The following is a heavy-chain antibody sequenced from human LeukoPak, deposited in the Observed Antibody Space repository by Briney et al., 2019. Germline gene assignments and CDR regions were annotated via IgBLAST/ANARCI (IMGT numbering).Heavy chain of an antibody. D-gene: IGHD4-17*01. CDR2: ISYDGSNK. CDR1: GFTFSSYA. CDR3: ARDKPLGGDLDAFDI. V-gene: IGHV3-30-3*01. Sequence: TGGSLRLSCAASGFTFSSYAMHWVRQAPGKGLEWVAVISYDGSNKYYADSVKGRFTISRDNSKNTLYLQMNSLRAEDTAVYYCARDKPLGGDLDAFDIWGQGTMVTASS. J-gene: IGHJ3*02.